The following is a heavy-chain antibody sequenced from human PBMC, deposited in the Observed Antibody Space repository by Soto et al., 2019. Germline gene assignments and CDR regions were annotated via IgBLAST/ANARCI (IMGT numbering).Heavy chain of an antibody. CDR1: GFTFSSYA. J-gene: IGHJ4*02. V-gene: IGHV3-64*01. D-gene: IGHD6-13*01. CDR2: ISSNGGST. Sequence: QPGGSLRLSCAASGFTFSSYAMHWVRQAPGKGLEYVSAISSNGGSTYYANSVKGRFTISRDNSKNTLYLQMGSLRAEDMAVYYCARAGYSSSWYHLFKLDYWGQGTLVTVSS. CDR3: ARAGYSSSWYHLFKLDY.